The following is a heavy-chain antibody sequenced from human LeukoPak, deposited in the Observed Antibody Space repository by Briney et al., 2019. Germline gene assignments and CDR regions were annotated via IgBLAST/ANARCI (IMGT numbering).Heavy chain of an antibody. CDR3: FVSSSWVAYYFDY. V-gene: IGHV3-23*01. CDR2: ISGSGGST. D-gene: IGHD6-13*01. J-gene: IGHJ4*02. Sequence: GGSLRLSCAASGFTFSSYAMSWVRQAPGKGLEWVSAISGSGGSTYYADSVKGRFTISRDNSKNTLYLQMNSLRAEDTAVYYCFVSSSWVAYYFDYWGQGTLVTVSS. CDR1: GFTFSSYA.